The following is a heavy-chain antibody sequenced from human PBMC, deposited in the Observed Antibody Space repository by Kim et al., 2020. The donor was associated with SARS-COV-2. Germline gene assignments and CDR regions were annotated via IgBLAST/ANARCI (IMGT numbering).Heavy chain of an antibody. CDR2: ISSSSTI. CDR1: GFTFSSYS. Sequence: GGSLRLSCAASGFTFSSYSMNWVRQAPGKGLEWDSYISSSSTIYYADSVKGRFTISRDNAKNSPYLQMNSLRAEDTAVYYCAGDNPSYGYFTPHAVWGQGTLVTVSS. V-gene: IGHV3-48*04. J-gene: IGHJ4*02. CDR3: AGDNPSYGYFTPHAV. D-gene: IGHD4-17*01.